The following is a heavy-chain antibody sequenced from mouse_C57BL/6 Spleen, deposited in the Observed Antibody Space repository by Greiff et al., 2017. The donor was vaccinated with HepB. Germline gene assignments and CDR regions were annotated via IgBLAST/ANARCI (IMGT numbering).Heavy chain of an antibody. Sequence: EVKLMESEGGLVQPGSSMKLSCTASGFTFSDYYMAWVRQVPEKGLEWVANINYDGSSTYYLDSLKSRFIISRDNAKNILYLQMSSLKSEDTATYYCARREYGSYYFDYWGQGTTLTVSS. V-gene: IGHV5-16*01. D-gene: IGHD1-1*01. CDR1: GFTFSDYY. CDR2: INYDGSST. J-gene: IGHJ2*01. CDR3: ARREYGSYYFDY.